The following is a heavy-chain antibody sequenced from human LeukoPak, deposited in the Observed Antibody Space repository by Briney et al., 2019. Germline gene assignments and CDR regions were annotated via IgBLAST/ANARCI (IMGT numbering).Heavy chain of an antibody. Sequence: GRSLRLSCAASGFTFSSYGMHWVRQAPGKGLEWVAVISYDGSNKYYADSVKGRFTISRDNSKNTLYLQMNSLRAEDTAVYYCAKDKRPRLVGSNYGGFFDYWGQGTLVTVSS. V-gene: IGHV3-30*18. CDR1: GFTFSSYG. D-gene: IGHD4-4*01. CDR3: AKDKRPRLVGSNYGGFFDY. J-gene: IGHJ4*02. CDR2: ISYDGSNK.